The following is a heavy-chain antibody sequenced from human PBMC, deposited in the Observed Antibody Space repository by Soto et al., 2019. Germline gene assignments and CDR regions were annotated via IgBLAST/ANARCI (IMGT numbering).Heavy chain of an antibody. CDR3: ARGVQP. CDR2: IYYSGST. J-gene: IGHJ1*01. CDR1: GGSISSGGYH. V-gene: IGHV4-31*03. Sequence: QVQLQESGPGLVKPSQTLSLTCTVSGGSISSGGYHWSWIRQHPGKGLEWIGYIYYSGSTYYNPSLXSRXPISGDTSKNQFSLKLSSVTAADTAVYYCARGVQPWGQGTLVTVSS.